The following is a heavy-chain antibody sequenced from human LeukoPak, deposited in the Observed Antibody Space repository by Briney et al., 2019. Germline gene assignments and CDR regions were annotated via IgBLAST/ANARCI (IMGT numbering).Heavy chain of an antibody. CDR1: GFTFSGYA. D-gene: IGHD4-23*01. V-gene: IGHV4-30-2*01. J-gene: IGHJ4*02. CDR2: IYHSGST. Sequence: LRLSCAASGFTFSGYAMSWIRQPPGKGLEWIGYIYHSGSTYYNPSLKSRVTISVDRSKNQFSLKLSSVTAADTAVYYCARNPRNSPFDYWGQGTLVTVSS. CDR3: ARNPRNSPFDY.